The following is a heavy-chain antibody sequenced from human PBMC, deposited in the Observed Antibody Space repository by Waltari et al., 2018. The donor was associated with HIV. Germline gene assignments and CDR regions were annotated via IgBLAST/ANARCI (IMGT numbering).Heavy chain of an antibody. Sequence: EVQLVESGGGLVKHGGYLGISCAAWRFPLSTDSLIWVRQAPGKGLDWVASFSIASDSEFYADSVKGRFTISRDNAKNFLDLQMNSLRDEDTAVYYCGFVPAATHGMDVWGQGTTVTVSS. CDR2: FSIASDSE. CDR3: GFVPAATHGMDV. CDR1: RFPLSTDS. D-gene: IGHD6-13*01. V-gene: IGHV3-21*01. J-gene: IGHJ6*02.